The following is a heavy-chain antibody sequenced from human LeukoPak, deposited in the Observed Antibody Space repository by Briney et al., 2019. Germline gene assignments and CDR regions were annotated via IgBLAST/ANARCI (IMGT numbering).Heavy chain of an antibody. Sequence: GGSLRLSCAASGFTFSSYAMSWVRQAPGKGLEWVSAISGSGGSTYYADSVKGRFTISRDNSKNTLYLQMNSLRAEDTAVYYCARANWNYGLYFVYWGQGTLVTVSS. CDR2: ISGSGGST. V-gene: IGHV3-23*01. CDR3: ARANWNYGLYFVY. J-gene: IGHJ4*02. CDR1: GFTFSSYA. D-gene: IGHD1-7*01.